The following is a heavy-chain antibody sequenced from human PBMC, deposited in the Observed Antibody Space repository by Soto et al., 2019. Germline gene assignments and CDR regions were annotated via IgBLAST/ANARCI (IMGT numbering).Heavy chain of an antibody. CDR3: ARHTRNQFDP. CDR1: GGSVSNSNYY. Sequence: SETLSLTCTVSGGSVSNSNYYWGWIRQSPGKGLEWIGSIYYSERTSYNSGSTYYSPSLKSRVTISGDTSKSQFSLKLSSVTAADTAVYYCARHTRNQFDPWGQGTLVTVSS. CDR2: IYYSERTSYNSGST. V-gene: IGHV4-39*01. J-gene: IGHJ5*02.